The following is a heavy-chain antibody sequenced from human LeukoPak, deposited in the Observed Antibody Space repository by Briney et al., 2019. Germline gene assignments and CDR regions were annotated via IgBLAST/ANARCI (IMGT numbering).Heavy chain of an antibody. V-gene: IGHV4-4*02. CDR1: GGSTLTTNW. CDR3: TRESGAFSPFGF. Sequence: SGTLSLTCAVSGGSTLTTNWWSWVRQPPGKGLEWIGEVHLSGASNYNPSLKSRVNMSIDKSKNQLSLELTSVTAADTAIYYCTRESGAFSPFGFWGQGTLVTVSS. CDR2: VHLSGAS. D-gene: IGHD1-26*01. J-gene: IGHJ4*02.